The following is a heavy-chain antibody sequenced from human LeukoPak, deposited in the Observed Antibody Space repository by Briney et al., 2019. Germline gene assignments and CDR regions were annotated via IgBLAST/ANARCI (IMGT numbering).Heavy chain of an antibody. CDR3: ARAGSPAATKSHFQH. J-gene: IGHJ1*01. CDR2: IYYSGST. Sequence: SETLSLTCTVSGGSISSYYWSWIRQPPGKGLEWIGYIYYSGSTNYNPSLKSRVTISVDTSKNQFSLKLSSVTAADTAVYFCARAGSPAATKSHFQHWGQGTLVTVSS. CDR1: GGSISSYY. V-gene: IGHV4-59*01. D-gene: IGHD6-13*01.